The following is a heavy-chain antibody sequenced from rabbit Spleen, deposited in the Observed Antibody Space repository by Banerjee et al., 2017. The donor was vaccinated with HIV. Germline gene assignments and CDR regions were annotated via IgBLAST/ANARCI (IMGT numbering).Heavy chain of an antibody. Sequence: QEQLEESGGGLVQPEGSLTLTCTASGFTISSSYYMCWVRQAPGKGLEWIGCIDGGSGSTYYASWAKGRFTISKTSSTTVTLLMTSLTAADTATYFCARDRYNDNFYYFVLWGPGTLVTVS. CDR1: GFTISSSYY. D-gene: IGHD2-1*01. V-gene: IGHV1S45*01. CDR2: IDGGSGST. J-gene: IGHJ4*01. CDR3: ARDRYNDNFYYFVL.